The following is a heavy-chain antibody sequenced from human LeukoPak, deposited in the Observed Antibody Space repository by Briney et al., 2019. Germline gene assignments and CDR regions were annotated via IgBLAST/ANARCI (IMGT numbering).Heavy chain of an antibody. CDR1: GYTFTSYD. Sequence: GGSVKVSCKASGYTFTSYDINWVRQAPGQGLEWMGKIIPILGIANYAQKFQGRVTITADKSTSTAYMQLSSLRSDDTAVYFCATDRDGYNLGYFEYWGQGTLVTVSS. V-gene: IGHV1-69*04. D-gene: IGHD5-24*01. CDR2: IIPILGIA. CDR3: ATDRDGYNLGYFEY. J-gene: IGHJ4*02.